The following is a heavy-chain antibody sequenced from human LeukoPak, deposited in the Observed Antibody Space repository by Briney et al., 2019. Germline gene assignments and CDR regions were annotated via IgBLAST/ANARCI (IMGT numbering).Heavy chain of an antibody. CDR2: IYYSGST. CDR3: ASGYGDYDDH. J-gene: IGHJ4*02. Sequence: PSETLSLTCTVSDGSISSSSYYWGWIRQPPGKGLEWIGSIYYSGSTYYNPSLKSRVTISVDTSKNQFSLKLSSVTAADTAVYYCASGYGDYDDHWGQGTLVTVSS. CDR1: DGSISSSSYY. D-gene: IGHD4-17*01. V-gene: IGHV4-39*01.